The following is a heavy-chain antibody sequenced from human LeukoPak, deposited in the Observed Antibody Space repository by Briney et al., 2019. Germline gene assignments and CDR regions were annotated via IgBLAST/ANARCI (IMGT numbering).Heavy chain of an antibody. D-gene: IGHD6-19*01. Sequence: SETLSLTCTVSGGSVSSGSYYWSWIRQPPGKGLEWIGYIYYSGSTNYNPSLKSRVTISVDTSKNQFSLKLSSVTAADTAVYYCARDLVSSGWYLFGAFDIWGQGTMVTVSS. CDR2: IYYSGST. V-gene: IGHV4-61*01. CDR3: ARDLVSSGWYLFGAFDI. J-gene: IGHJ3*02. CDR1: GGSVSSGSYY.